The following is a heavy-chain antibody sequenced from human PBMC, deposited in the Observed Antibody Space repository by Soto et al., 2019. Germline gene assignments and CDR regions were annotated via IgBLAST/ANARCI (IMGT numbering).Heavy chain of an antibody. V-gene: IGHV6-1*01. Sequence: SQTLSLTCAISGDSVSSNSAAWKWIRQSPTRGLDWLGRTYYRSKWYNDYAVSVKRRITINPDTSKNQFSLQLNSVTPEDTAVYYCSREVLLWFGEFPRPWCDPWGQGTLVTVSS. J-gene: IGHJ5*02. CDR1: GDSVSSNSAA. D-gene: IGHD3-10*01. CDR3: SREVLLWFGEFPRPWCDP. CDR2: TYYRSKWYN.